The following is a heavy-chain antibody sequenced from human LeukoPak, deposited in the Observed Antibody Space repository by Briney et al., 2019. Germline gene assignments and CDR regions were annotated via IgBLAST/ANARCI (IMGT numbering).Heavy chain of an antibody. CDR1: GYTFTNYD. CDR3: TKGSNSGSYRDY. CDR2: MNPNNGST. Sequence: GASVKVSCKASGYTFTNYDINWVRQATGQGLEWMGWMNPNNGSTGYAQKFQGRVTMTRNTSISTAYMELSSLRSEDTAVYYCTKGSNSGSYRDYWGQGTLVTVSS. J-gene: IGHJ4*02. V-gene: IGHV1-8*01. D-gene: IGHD3-10*01.